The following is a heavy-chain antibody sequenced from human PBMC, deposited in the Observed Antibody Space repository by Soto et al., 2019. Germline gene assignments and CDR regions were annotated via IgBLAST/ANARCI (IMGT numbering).Heavy chain of an antibody. V-gene: IGHV4-30-4*01. CDR2: IYYSGST. Sequence: QVQLQESGPGLVKPSQTLSLTCTVSGGSISSDDSYWSWIRQPPGKGLEWIGYIYYSGSTYYNPSLKSRVTISVDTSKNQFSLKLNSVTAADTDVYYCARDRGGYERIDYWGQGTLVTVSS. CDR1: GGSISSDDSY. J-gene: IGHJ4*02. D-gene: IGHD5-12*01. CDR3: ARDRGGYERIDY.